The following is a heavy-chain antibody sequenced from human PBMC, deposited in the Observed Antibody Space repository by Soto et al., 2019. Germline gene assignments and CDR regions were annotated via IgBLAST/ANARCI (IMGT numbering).Heavy chain of an antibody. D-gene: IGHD3-22*01. CDR2: IYFRGST. J-gene: IGHJ4*02. CDR1: GGSMNTFY. Sequence: SETLSLTCTVSGGSMNTFYWNWIRQSPGKGLEWIGYIYFRGSTHYHPSLQSRVSISIDTSQNQFSLELNSVTTADTAVYYCARSSGYATPLDQWGQGTLVTVSS. CDR3: ARSSGYATPLDQ. V-gene: IGHV4-59*01.